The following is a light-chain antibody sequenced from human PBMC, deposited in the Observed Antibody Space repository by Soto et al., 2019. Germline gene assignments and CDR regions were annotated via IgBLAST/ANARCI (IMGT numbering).Light chain of an antibody. CDR2: AAS. CDR1: YGITNY. V-gene: IGKV1-27*01. Sequence: DIQVTQSPSSLSASVGDRVSITCRASYGITNYLALYQQKPGKVPKLLISAASTWYSGVPSRFSGSGSGREFHLTIRTLQPEDVGTYYCLQYRSLPWTFGQGTKVAIK. J-gene: IGKJ1*01. CDR3: LQYRSLPWT.